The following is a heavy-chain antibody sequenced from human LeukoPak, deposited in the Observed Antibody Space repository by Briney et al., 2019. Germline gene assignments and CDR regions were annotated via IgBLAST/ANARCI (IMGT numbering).Heavy chain of an antibody. V-gene: IGHV4-4*07. CDR3: ARSPHRLIGHWFDP. CDR2: IFSSGNT. Sequence: SETLSLTCTVSGGSINSYYWSWIRQPAGKGLEWIGRIFSSGNTIYNPSLQSRVTMSVDTSKNQFSLRLNSVTAADTAVYFCARSPHRLIGHWFDPWGQGTLVTVSS. J-gene: IGHJ5*02. CDR1: GGSINSYY. D-gene: IGHD3-16*01.